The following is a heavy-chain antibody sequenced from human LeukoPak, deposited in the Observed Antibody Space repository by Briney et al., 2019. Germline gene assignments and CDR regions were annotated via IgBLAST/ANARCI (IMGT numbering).Heavy chain of an antibody. CDR1: GFTFSSYA. CDR2: IGGSGGST. J-gene: IGHJ4*02. CDR3: AKSRWGYCSSTPYY. D-gene: IGHD2-2*01. Sequence: PGGSLRLSCAASGFTFSSYAMSWVRQAPGKGLEWVSAIGGSGGSTYYADSVKGRFTISRDNSKNTLYLQMNSLRAEDTAVYYCAKSRWGYCSSTPYYWGQGTLVTVSS. V-gene: IGHV3-23*01.